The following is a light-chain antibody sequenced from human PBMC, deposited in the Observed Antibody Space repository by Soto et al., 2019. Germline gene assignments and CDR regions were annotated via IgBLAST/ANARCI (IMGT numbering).Light chain of an antibody. J-gene: IGKJ2*01. CDR3: QQYSTSSPPYT. CDR2: NAS. CDR1: QSVRSNV. V-gene: IGKV3-20*01. Sequence: EIVLTQSPGTLSLSPGERATRFCRASQSVRSNVLAWYQQKPGQAPRLLIYNASRRAAGIPDRFSGSGSGTDFTLTISRLEPEDFAVYYCQQYSTSSPPYTFGQGTKLEIK.